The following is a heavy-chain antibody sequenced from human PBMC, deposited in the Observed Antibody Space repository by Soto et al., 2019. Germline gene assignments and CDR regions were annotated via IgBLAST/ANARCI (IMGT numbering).Heavy chain of an antibody. V-gene: IGHV4-61*08. Sequence: QLQLQESGPGLVKPSETLSLTCTVSGGSVSSGGSYWSWIRQPPGKGLEWIGYIYYTRRTTYSPSLMSRVTMSVDTSKNPFSLKLSSVTAADTDVYYCARDWTLMGYSGMDVWGQGTTVSVSS. J-gene: IGHJ6*02. D-gene: IGHD1-26*01. CDR1: GGSVSSGGSY. CDR2: IYYTRRT. CDR3: ARDWTLMGYSGMDV.